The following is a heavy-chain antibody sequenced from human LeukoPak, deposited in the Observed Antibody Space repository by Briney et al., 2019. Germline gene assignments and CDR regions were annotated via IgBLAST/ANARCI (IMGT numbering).Heavy chain of an antibody. Sequence: PSETLSLTCTVSGGSISSSSYYWGWIRQPPGKGLEWIGSIYYSGSTYYNPSLKSRVTMSVDTSKDQFSLKLSSVTAADTAVYYCARVGSSSWFDAFDIWGQGTMVTVSS. CDR1: GGSISSSSYY. J-gene: IGHJ3*02. D-gene: IGHD6-13*01. CDR2: IYYSGST. CDR3: ARVGSSSWFDAFDI. V-gene: IGHV4-39*07.